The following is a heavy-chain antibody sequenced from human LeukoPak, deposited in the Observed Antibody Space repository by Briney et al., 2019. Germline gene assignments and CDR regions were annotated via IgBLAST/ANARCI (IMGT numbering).Heavy chain of an antibody. D-gene: IGHD2-21*01. CDR2: FYSSGNN. J-gene: IGHJ3*02. CDR1: GGSFSGYY. Sequence: SETLSLTCAVYGGSFSGYYWSWIRQPPGKGLEWIGRFYSSGNNNYNPSLRSRVTMSADTSKNQFSLELTSVTAADTAVYYCARERHIASDSFDIWGPGTLVTVSS. CDR3: ARERHIASDSFDI. V-gene: IGHV4-59*10.